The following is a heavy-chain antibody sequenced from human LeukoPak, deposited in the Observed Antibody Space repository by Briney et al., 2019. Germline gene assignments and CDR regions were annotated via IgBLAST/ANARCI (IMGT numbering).Heavy chain of an antibody. CDR3: ARVGGGGSGYYFDY. CDR1: GGSISSYY. V-gene: IGHV4-59*01. CDR2: IYYSGST. D-gene: IGHD3-22*01. J-gene: IGHJ4*02. Sequence: SETLSLTCTVSGGSISSYYWSWIRQPPGKGLEWIEYIYYSGSTNYNPSLKSRVTISVDTSKNRFSLKLSSVTAADTAVYYCARVGGGGSGYYFDYWGQGTLVTVSS.